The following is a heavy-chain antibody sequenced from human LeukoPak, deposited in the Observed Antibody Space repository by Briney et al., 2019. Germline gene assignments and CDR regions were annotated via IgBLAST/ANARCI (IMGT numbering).Heavy chain of an antibody. CDR3: AMTFADTTVTTGDTVLFDY. J-gene: IGHJ4*02. Sequence: PGGSLRLSCAASGFTFSSYAMHWVRQAPGKGLEWVAVISYDGSNKYYADSVKGRFTISRDNSKNTLYLQMNSLRAGDTAVYYCAMTFADTTVTTGDTVLFDYWGQGTLVTVSS. CDR1: GFTFSSYA. CDR2: ISYDGSNK. D-gene: IGHD4-17*01. V-gene: IGHV3-30-3*01.